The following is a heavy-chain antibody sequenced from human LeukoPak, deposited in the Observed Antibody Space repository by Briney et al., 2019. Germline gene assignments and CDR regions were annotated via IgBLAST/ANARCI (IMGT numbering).Heavy chain of an antibody. J-gene: IGHJ5*02. CDR2: ISGSGGST. V-gene: IGHV3-23*01. D-gene: IGHD1-26*01. CDR3: AKGTAIGGVDT. Sequence: WVSAISGSGGSTYYADSVKGRFTISRDNSKNTLYLQMNSLRAEDAAVYYCAKGTAIGGVDTWGQGTLVTVSS.